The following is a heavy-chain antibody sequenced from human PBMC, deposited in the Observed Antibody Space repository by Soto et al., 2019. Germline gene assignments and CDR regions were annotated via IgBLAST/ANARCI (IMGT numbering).Heavy chain of an antibody. D-gene: IGHD1-26*01. J-gene: IGHJ4*02. CDR1: GFTFSSYG. CDR2: ISYDGSNK. V-gene: IGHV3-30*18. CDR3: EKDLFLELLFGGYYFDY. Sequence: GGSLRLSCAASGFTFSSYGMHWVRQAPGKGLEWVAVISYDGSNKYYADSVKGRFTISRDNSKNTLYLQMNSLRAEDTAVYYCEKDLFLELLFGGYYFDYWCQGILVTVS.